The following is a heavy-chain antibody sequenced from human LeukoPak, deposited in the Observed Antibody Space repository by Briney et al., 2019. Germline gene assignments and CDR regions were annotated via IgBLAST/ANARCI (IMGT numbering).Heavy chain of an antibody. J-gene: IGHJ4*02. CDR3: ARSRYYDSSGYYWFDY. D-gene: IGHD3-22*01. Sequence: SVKVSCKASGGTFSSYAISWVRQAPGQGLEWMGGIIPIFGTANYAQKFQGSVTITTDESTSTAYMELSSLRSEDTAVYYCARSRYYDSSGYYWFDYWGQGTLVTVSS. V-gene: IGHV1-69*05. CDR2: IIPIFGTA. CDR1: GGTFSSYA.